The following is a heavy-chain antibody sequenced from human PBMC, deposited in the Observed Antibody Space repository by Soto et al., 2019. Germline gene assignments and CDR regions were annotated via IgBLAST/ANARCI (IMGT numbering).Heavy chain of an antibody. CDR1: GFTFSNYA. CDR3: AKDRGFTNFYCMDV. D-gene: IGHD3-10*01. CDR2: GIGGST. V-gene: IGHV3-23*01. Sequence: EMQLLESGGGLVQPGGSLRLSCAASGFTFSNYAMSWVLQAPGKGLEWVSGIGGSTYYTDSMKGRFTISRDNSKNTLYLQVNGLRAEDTAVYYCAKDRGFTNFYCMDVWGQGTTVTVSS. J-gene: IGHJ6*02.